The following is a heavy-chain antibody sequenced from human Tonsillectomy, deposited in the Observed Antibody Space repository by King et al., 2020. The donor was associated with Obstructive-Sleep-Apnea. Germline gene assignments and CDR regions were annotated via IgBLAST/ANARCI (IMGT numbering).Heavy chain of an antibody. V-gene: IGHV3-30*03. Sequence: VQLVESGGGVVQPGRSLRLSCAASGFTFSSYGMHWVRQAPGKGLEWVSVISYDGSNKYYADSLKGRFINSRDNSKNTLYLQMNSLRAVDTAVYYCATPVVAATSGDAFDIWGQGTMVTVSS. J-gene: IGHJ3*02. CDR3: ATPVVAATSGDAFDI. CDR1: GFTFSSYG. CDR2: ISYDGSNK. D-gene: IGHD2-15*01.